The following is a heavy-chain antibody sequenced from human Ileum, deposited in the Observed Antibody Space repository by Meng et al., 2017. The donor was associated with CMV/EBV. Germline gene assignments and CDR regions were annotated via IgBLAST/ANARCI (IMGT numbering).Heavy chain of an antibody. D-gene: IGHD3-10*01. CDR3: ARGTKYGSGNWFDP. V-gene: IGHV4-4*07. CDR2: IYSNGNN. CDR1: GDSISSYY. Sequence: QVHRQESGPGLVKPSETLSLTCRVSGDSISSYYWSWIRQSAGKGLEWIGRIYSNGNNNYNPSLESRVTMSVDTSKNHFSLKLNSVTAADTAVYYCARGTKYGSGNWFDPWGQGTLVTVSS. J-gene: IGHJ5*02.